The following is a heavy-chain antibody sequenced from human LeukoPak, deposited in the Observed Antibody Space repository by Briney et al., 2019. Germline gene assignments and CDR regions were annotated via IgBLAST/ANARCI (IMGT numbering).Heavy chain of an antibody. J-gene: IGHJ6*03. CDR2: ISSSSSTI. Sequence: GGSLRLSCAASGFTFSSYSMNWVRQAPGKRLEWVSYISSSSSTIYYADSVKGRFTISRDNAKNSLYLQMNSLRAEDTAVYYCARDCSGGSCYSYYYYYMDVWGKGTTVTVSS. V-gene: IGHV3-48*04. D-gene: IGHD2-15*01. CDR1: GFTFSSYS. CDR3: ARDCSGGSCYSYYYYYMDV.